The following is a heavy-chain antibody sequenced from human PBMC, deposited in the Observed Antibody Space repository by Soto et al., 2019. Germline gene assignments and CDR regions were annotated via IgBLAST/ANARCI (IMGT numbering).Heavy chain of an antibody. D-gene: IGHD5-12*01. CDR3: ARRGSGYAWDY. CDR1: GFSLSTSGVG. CDR2: IYWDDDK. J-gene: IGHJ4*02. V-gene: IGHV2-5*02. Sequence: SGPTLVNPTQTLTLTCTFSGFSLSTSGVGVGWIRQPPGKALEWLALIYWDDDKRYSPSVKSRLTITKGTSKSQVVLTMTNMDPVDTATYYCARRGSGYAWDYWGQGTLVTVSS.